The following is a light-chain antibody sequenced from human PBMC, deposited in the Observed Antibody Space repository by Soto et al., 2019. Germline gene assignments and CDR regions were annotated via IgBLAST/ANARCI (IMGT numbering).Light chain of an antibody. CDR3: QNYNGSPWT. Sequence: DIQMTQSPSSLSASVGDRVTITCRASQGISNYLVWYQQKPGKVPKLLIYAASTLQSGVPSRFSCSGSGTDFTLTISSLQSEDVATYYCQNYNGSPWTFGQATKVEIK. CDR2: AAS. V-gene: IGKV1-27*01. CDR1: QGISNY. J-gene: IGKJ1*01.